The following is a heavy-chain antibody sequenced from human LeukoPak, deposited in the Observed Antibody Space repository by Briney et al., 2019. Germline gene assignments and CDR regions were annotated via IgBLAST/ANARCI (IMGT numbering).Heavy chain of an antibody. V-gene: IGHV1-2*02. J-gene: IGHJ4*02. Sequence: ASVKVSCKASGYTFTSYYMHWVRQAPGQGLEWMGWINPNSGGTNYAQKFQGRVTMTRDTSISTAYMELSRLRSDDTAVYYCARGQIVGATWSCFDYWGQGTLVTVSS. D-gene: IGHD1-26*01. CDR2: INPNSGGT. CDR3: ARGQIVGATWSCFDY. CDR1: GYTFTSYY.